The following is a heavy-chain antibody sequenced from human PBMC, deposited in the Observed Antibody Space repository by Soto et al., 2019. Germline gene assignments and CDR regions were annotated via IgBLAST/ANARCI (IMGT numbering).Heavy chain of an antibody. CDR1: GGTFSSYA. CDR3: ARGVGSGWYTPIYYYGMDX. CDR2: IIPIFGTA. D-gene: IGHD6-19*01. V-gene: IGHV1-69*13. J-gene: IGHJ6*02. Sequence: SVKVSCKASGGTFSSYAISWVRQAPGQGLEWMGGIIPIFGTANYAHKFQGGVTITADESTSTAYMELSSLRSEDTAVYYCARGVGSGWYTPIYYYGMDXWGQVTTFTVS.